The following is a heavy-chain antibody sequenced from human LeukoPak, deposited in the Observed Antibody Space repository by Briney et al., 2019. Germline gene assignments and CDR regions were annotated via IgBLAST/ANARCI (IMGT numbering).Heavy chain of an antibody. V-gene: IGHV4-34*01. D-gene: IGHD5-18*01. J-gene: IGHJ4*02. CDR3: ARGLFSGYIWD. Sequence: PSETLSLTCSLYGGSFTDYYWSWIRQAPGKGLEWIGEIHDSGFSDYNPSLKSRVAMSVDTSKNQFSLSLNSVTAADTAMYYCARGLFSGYIWDWGQGTLVTVSS. CDR1: GGSFTDYY. CDR2: IHDSGFS.